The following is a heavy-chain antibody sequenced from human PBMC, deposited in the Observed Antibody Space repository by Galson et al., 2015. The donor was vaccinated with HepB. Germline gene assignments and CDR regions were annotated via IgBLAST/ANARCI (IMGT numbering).Heavy chain of an antibody. D-gene: IGHD3-22*01. V-gene: IGHV1-69*04. J-gene: IGHJ3*02. CDR3: ARDNVHSITMIVVVGDDAFDI. CDR1: GGTFSSYA. Sequence: SVKVSCKASGGTFSSYAISWVRQAPGQGLEWMGRIIPILGIANYAQKFQGRVTITADKSTSTAYMELSSLRSEDTAVYYCARDNVHSITMIVVVGDDAFDIWGQGTMVTVSS. CDR2: IIPILGIA.